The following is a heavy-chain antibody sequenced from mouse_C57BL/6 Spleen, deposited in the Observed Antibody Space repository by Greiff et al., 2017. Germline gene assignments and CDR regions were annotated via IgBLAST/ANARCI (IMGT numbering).Heavy chain of an antibody. CDR2: IIPNNGGT. D-gene: IGHD3-1*01. CDR3: AGSGLAYAMDY. V-gene: IGHV1-18*01. J-gene: IGHJ4*01. Sequence: EVKLMESGPELVKPGASVKIPCKASGYTFTDYNMDWVKQSHGKSLEWIGDIIPNNGGTIYNQKFKGKATLTVDKSSSTAYMELRSLTSEDTAVYYCAGSGLAYAMDYWGQGTSVTVSS. CDR1: GYTFTDYN.